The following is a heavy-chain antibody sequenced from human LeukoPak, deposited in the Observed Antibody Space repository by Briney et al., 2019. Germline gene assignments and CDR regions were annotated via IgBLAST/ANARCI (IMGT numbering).Heavy chain of an antibody. Sequence: SQTLSLTCTVSGGSISSGDYYWSWIRQPPGKGLEWIGYIYYSGSTYYNPSLKSRVTISVDTSKNQFSLKLSSVTAADTAVYYCARLGVRGVYPVDYWGQGTLVTVSS. D-gene: IGHD3-10*01. CDR3: ARLGVRGVYPVDY. J-gene: IGHJ4*02. V-gene: IGHV4-30-4*01. CDR2: IYYSGST. CDR1: GGSISSGDYY.